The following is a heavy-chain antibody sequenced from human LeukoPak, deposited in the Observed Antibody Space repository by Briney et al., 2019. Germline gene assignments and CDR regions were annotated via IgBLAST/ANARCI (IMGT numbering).Heavy chain of an antibody. CDR2: INHSGST. CDR3: ARRSSGYPYYYYYYMDV. V-gene: IGHV4-34*01. D-gene: IGHD3-22*01. CDR1: GGSFSGYY. J-gene: IGHJ6*03. Sequence: SETLSLTCAVYGGSFSGYYWSWIRQPPGKGLAWIGEINHSGSTNYNPSLKSRATISVDTSKNQFSLKLSSVTAADTAVYYCARRSSGYPYYYYYYMDVWGKGTTVTVSS.